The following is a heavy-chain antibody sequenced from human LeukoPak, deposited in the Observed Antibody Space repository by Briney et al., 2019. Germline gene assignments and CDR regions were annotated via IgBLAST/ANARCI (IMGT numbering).Heavy chain of an antibody. D-gene: IGHD3-22*01. CDR3: AKDLVLSYYYYDTSGPLDY. J-gene: IGHJ4*02. V-gene: IGHV3-21*04. CDR1: GFTFSSYS. CDR2: ISSSSSYI. Sequence: GGSLRLSCAASGFTFSSYSMNWVRQAPGKGLEWVSSISSSSSYIYYADSVKGRFTISRDNAKNSLYLQMDSLRVEDTAVYYCAKDLVLSYYYYDTSGPLDYWGQGALVTVSS.